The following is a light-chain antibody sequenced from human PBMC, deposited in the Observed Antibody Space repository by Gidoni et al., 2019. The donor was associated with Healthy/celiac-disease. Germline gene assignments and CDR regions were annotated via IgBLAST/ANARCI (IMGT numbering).Light chain of an antibody. CDR3: QAWDSSTAWV. CDR1: KLGDKY. CDR2: QDS. V-gene: IGLV3-1*01. Sequence: SSELTQPPSVSVSPGQTASITCSGDKLGDKYACWYQQKPGQSPVLVIYQDSKRPLGIPERFSGSNSGNTATLTISGTQAMDEADYYCQAWDSSTAWVFGGGTKLTVL. J-gene: IGLJ2*01.